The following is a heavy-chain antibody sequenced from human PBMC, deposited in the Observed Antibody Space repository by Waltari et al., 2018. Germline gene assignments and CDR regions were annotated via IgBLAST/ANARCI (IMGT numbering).Heavy chain of an antibody. CDR3: ARTLWPRDYYGSGSYLGDAFDI. CDR1: GGSISSSSYY. CDR2: IYYSGST. V-gene: IGHV4-39*01. Sequence: QLQLQESGPGLVKPSETLSLTCTVSGGSISSSSYYWGWIRQPPGKGLEWIGSIYYSGSTYYNPSLKSRVNISVDTSKNQFSLKLSSVTAADTAVYYCARTLWPRDYYGSGSYLGDAFDIWGQGTMVTVSS. J-gene: IGHJ3*02. D-gene: IGHD3-10*01.